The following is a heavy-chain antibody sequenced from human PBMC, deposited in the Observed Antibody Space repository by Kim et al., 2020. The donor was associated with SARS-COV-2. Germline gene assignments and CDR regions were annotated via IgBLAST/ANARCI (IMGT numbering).Heavy chain of an antibody. V-gene: IGHV3-23*02. CDR3: AKGSLFRGSKSGWYEWFDY. J-gene: IGHJ4*02. Sequence: RYTNSRDNSKNTLYLQMNSLRSEDTAVYYCAKGSLFRGSKSGWYEWFDYWGQGTLVTVSS. D-gene: IGHD6-19*01.